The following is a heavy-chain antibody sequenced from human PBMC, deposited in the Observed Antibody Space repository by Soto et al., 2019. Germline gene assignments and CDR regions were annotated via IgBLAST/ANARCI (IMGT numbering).Heavy chain of an antibody. CDR3: ARDRVGSSYGMDV. Sequence: GGSLRLSCAASGFTFSSYSMNWVRQAPGKGLEWVSSISSSSSYIYYADSVKGRFTISRDNAKNPLYLQMNSLRAEDTAVYYCARDRVGSSYGMDVWGQGTTVTVSS. D-gene: IGHD6-6*01. V-gene: IGHV3-21*01. J-gene: IGHJ6*02. CDR2: ISSSSSYI. CDR1: GFTFSSYS.